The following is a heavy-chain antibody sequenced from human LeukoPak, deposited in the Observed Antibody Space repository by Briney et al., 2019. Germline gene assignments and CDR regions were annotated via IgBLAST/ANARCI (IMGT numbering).Heavy chain of an antibody. CDR3: ARENDFWSGYSVKNAFDI. Sequence: GGSLRLSCAASGFTFTTYWMGWVRQAPGKGLEWVANIKQDGSEQYYVDSVKGRFTISRDNAKNSLYLQMNSLRAEDTAVYYCARENDFWSGYSVKNAFDIWGQGTMVTVSS. CDR1: GFTFTTYW. J-gene: IGHJ3*02. CDR2: IKQDGSEQ. D-gene: IGHD3-3*01. V-gene: IGHV3-7*01.